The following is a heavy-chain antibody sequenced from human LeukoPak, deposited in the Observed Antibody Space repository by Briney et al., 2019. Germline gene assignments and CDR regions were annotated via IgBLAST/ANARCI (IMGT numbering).Heavy chain of an antibody. J-gene: IGHJ4*02. CDR3: AREEGKNGDFDY. V-gene: IGHV3-21*01. CDR1: GFTFDDYA. D-gene: IGHD2-8*01. CDR2: ISSSSSYI. Sequence: GGSLRLSCAASGFTFDDYAMNWVRQAPGKGLEWVSSISSSSSYIYYADSVKGRFTISRDNAKNSLYLQMNSLRAEDTAVYYCAREEGKNGDFDYWGQGTLVTVSS.